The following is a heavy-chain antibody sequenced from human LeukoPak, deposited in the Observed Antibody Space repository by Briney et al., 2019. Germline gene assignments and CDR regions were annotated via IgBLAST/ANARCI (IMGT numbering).Heavy chain of an antibody. J-gene: IGHJ4*02. CDR1: GYTFTSYG. CDR2: ISAYNGNT. Sequence: ASVKVSCKASGYTFTSYGISWVRQAPGQGLEWMGWISAYNGNTNYAQKLRGRVTMTTDTSTSTAYMELRSLRSDDTAVYYCARGATSYYDSSGYYFDCWGQGTLVTVSS. CDR3: ARGATSYYDSSGYYFDC. D-gene: IGHD3-22*01. V-gene: IGHV1-18*01.